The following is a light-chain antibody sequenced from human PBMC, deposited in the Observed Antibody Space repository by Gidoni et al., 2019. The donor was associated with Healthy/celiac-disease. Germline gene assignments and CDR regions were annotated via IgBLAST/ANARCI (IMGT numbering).Light chain of an antibody. CDR1: QSISSY. CDR2: AAS. CDR3: QQSYSTPRT. V-gene: IGKV1-39*01. J-gene: IGKJ1*01. Sequence: DIQRTQPPSSLSASVGDRVTTTCRASQSISSYLNWYQQKPGKAPKLLIYAASSLQSGVPSRFSGSGSGTDFTLTISSLQPEDFATYYCQQSYSTPRTFGQGTKVEIK.